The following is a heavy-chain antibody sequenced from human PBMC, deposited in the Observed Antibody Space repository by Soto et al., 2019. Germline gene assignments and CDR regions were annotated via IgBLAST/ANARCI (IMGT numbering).Heavy chain of an antibody. J-gene: IGHJ6*04. V-gene: IGHV4-59*01. CDR2: IYYSGST. Sequence: PSETRSLTCTVSGGSISSYYWSWIRQPPGKGLEWIGYIYYSGSTNYNPSLKSRVTISVDTSKNQFSLKLSSVTAADTAVYYCARGLGLVLGVWGKGTTVTVSS. CDR1: GGSISSYY. CDR3: ARGLGLVLGV. D-gene: IGHD3-16*01.